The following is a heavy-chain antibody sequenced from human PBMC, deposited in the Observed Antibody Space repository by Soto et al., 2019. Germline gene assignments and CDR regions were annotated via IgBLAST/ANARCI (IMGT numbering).Heavy chain of an antibody. CDR2: ISGSGDST. V-gene: IGHV3-23*01. CDR3: ARALPVAKGGFDP. J-gene: IGHJ5*02. D-gene: IGHD2-2*01. Sequence: GSLRLSCAASGFTFSSYGMTFSSYAMSWVRQAPGKGLEWVSTISGSGDSTYYADSVKGRFTISRDNAKNSLYLQMNSLRAEDTAVYCCARALPVAKGGFDPWGQGTLVTVSS. CDR1: GFTFSSYGMTFSSYA.